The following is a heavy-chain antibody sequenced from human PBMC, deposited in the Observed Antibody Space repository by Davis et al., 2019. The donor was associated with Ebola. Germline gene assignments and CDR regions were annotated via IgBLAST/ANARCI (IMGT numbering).Heavy chain of an antibody. CDR1: GFTFSSYG. D-gene: IGHD3-10*01. Sequence: GESLKISCAASGFTFSSYGMHWVRQAPGKGLEWVAVISYDGSNKYYADSVKGRFTISRDNSKNTLYLQMNSLRAEDTAVYYCATAMARYYYGMDVWGQGTTVTVSS. J-gene: IGHJ6*02. CDR2: ISYDGSNK. CDR3: ATAMARYYYGMDV. V-gene: IGHV3-30*03.